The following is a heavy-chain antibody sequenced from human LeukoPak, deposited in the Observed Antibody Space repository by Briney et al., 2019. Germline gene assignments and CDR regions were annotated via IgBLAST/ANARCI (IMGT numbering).Heavy chain of an antibody. CDR1: GFTFSRYE. CDR3: ARVRYFDWLGPFDY. D-gene: IGHD3-9*01. J-gene: IGHJ4*02. V-gene: IGHV3-48*03. Sequence: GGSLRLSCAASGFTFSRYEMNWVRQAPGKGLEWVSYINSSGSTIYYADSVKGRFTISRDNAKKSLYLQMNSLRAEDTAVYYCARVRYFDWLGPFDYWGQGTLVTVSS. CDR2: INSSGSTI.